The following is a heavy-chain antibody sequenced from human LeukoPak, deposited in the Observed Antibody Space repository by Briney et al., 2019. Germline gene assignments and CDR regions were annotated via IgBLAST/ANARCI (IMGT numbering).Heavy chain of an antibody. V-gene: IGHV3-30*02. CDR2: IRYDGSNK. CDR3: AKAGSGSYRWYYFGY. Sequence: GGSLRLSCAASGFTFSSYGMHWVRQAPGKGLEWVAFIRYDGSNKYYADSVKGRFTISRDNSKNTLYLQMNSLRAEDTAVYYCAKAGSGSYRWYYFGYWGQGTLVTVSP. CDR1: GFTFSSYG. J-gene: IGHJ4*02. D-gene: IGHD1-26*01.